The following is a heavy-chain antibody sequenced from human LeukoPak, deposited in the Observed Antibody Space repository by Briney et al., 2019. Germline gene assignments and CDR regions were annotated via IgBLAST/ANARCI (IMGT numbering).Heavy chain of an antibody. CDR1: GYTLTELS. Sequence: GASVKVSCKVSGYTLTELSMHWVRQAPGKGLEWMGGFDPEDGETIYAQKFQGRVTMTEDTSTDTAYMELSSLGSEDTAVYYCATALITMVRGVNFDYWGQGTLVTVSS. CDR3: ATALITMVRGVNFDY. CDR2: FDPEDGET. J-gene: IGHJ4*02. D-gene: IGHD3-10*01. V-gene: IGHV1-24*01.